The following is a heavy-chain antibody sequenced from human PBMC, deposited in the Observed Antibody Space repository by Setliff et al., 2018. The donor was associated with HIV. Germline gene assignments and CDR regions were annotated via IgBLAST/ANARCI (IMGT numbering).Heavy chain of an antibody. D-gene: IGHD3-16*01. V-gene: IGHV4-39*01. CDR1: GGSISNSGFY. CDR2: IYYRGAT. J-gene: IGHJ4*02. CDR3: ARPHDSLYG. Sequence: PSETLSLACTVSGGSISNSGFYWGWIRQSPGKGLGGIGSIYYRGATYYNPTLQSRVTISADTSNNQFYLKLTSVPAADTAIYYCARPHDSLYGWGQGVPVTVSS.